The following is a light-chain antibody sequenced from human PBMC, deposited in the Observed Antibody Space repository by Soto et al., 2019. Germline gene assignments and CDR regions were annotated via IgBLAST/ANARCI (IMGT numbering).Light chain of an antibody. CDR2: GAS. V-gene: IGKV3-11*01. J-gene: IGKJ2*01. CDR1: ESVNDY. Sequence: EIVLTQSPATLSLSPGERATLSCRASESVNDYLAWYQQKPGQAPRLLIYGASNRATGIPVRFSGSGSGTDFPLTISRLEPEDFAVYYCQHRGRWPRTFGQGTKLEI. CDR3: QHRGRWPRT.